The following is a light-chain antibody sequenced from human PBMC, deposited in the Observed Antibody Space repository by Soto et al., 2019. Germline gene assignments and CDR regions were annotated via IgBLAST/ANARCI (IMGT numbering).Light chain of an antibody. J-gene: IGKJ3*01. CDR1: QSVSSY. CDR2: DAS. CDR3: QQRSNWLFT. V-gene: IGKV3-11*01. Sequence: EIVLTQSPATLSLSPGERATLSCRASQSVSSYLAWYQQKPGQAPRLLIYDASNRATGIPARFSGSGSGTDFTLTISGLEAEDFAVYYCQQRSNWLFTFGPGTKVDIK.